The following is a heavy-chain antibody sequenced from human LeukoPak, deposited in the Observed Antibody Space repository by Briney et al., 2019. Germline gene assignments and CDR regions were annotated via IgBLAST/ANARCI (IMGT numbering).Heavy chain of an antibody. J-gene: IGHJ4*02. V-gene: IGHV3-23*01. CDR1: GFTFNNYA. Sequence: GGSLRLSCAASGFTFNNYAMNWVRQAPGKGLEWASSISGGGETTYYADSAKGRFTISRDNSQNTLYLQMNSLRAEDTAVYYCARDYADYVGYSFFDYWGQGTLVTVSS. CDR2: ISGGGETT. CDR3: ARDYADYVGYSFFDY. D-gene: IGHD4-17*01.